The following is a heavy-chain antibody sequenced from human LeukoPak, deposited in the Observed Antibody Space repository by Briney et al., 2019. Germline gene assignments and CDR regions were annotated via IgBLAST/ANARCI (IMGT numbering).Heavy chain of an antibody. V-gene: IGHV4-4*02. CDR3: ARPGVGSGRYGAFDI. Sequence: SGTLSLTCGVSGGSIISSNWWSWVRQPPGKGLEWIGEIHHSGSANYNPSLQSRITISVDTSKNQFSLKLSSVTAADTAVYYCARPGVGSGRYGAFDIWGQGTMVTVSS. D-gene: IGHD5-18*01. CDR1: GGSIISSNW. CDR2: IHHSGSA. J-gene: IGHJ3*02.